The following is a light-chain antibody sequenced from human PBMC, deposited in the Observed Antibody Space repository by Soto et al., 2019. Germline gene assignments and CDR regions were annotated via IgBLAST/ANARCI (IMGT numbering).Light chain of an antibody. V-gene: IGKV3-20*01. CDR2: AAS. J-gene: IGKJ1*01. CDR3: QHYGRSPT. CDR1: QSVTTSF. Sequence: EIVLTHSPGTLSLSPGERATLSCRASQSVTTSFLAWYQQKPDQAPRLLIYAASSRATGIPDRFSGSGSGTDFTLTISRLEPEDFAVYYCQHYGRSPTFGQGTKVEIK.